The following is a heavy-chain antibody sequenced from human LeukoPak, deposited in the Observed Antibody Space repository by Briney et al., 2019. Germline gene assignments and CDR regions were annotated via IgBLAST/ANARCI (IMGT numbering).Heavy chain of an antibody. D-gene: IGHD6-19*01. CDR1: GGSFSGYY. V-gene: IGHV4-34*01. CDR2: INHSGST. CDR3: ARVRGWLVPDAFDI. J-gene: IGHJ3*02. Sequence: PSETLSLTCAVYGGSFSGYYWSWIRQPPGKGLEWIGEINHSGSTNYNPSLKSRVTISVDTSKNQFSLKLSSVTVADTAVYYCARVRGWLVPDAFDIWGQGTMVTVSS.